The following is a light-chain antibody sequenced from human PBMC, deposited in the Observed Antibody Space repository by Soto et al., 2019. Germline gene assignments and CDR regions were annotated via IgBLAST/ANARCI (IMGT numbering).Light chain of an antibody. CDR3: QQSYSTTWK. J-gene: IGKJ1*01. CDR2: AAS. V-gene: IGKV1-39*01. CDR1: QGISTY. Sequence: DIQMTQSPSSLSAPVGDRVTITCRASQGISTYLNWYQQKPGKAPKLLIYAASSLQSGVPSRFSGSGSETEFTVTISSLQPEDFATYSCQQSYSTTWKFGQGTKV.